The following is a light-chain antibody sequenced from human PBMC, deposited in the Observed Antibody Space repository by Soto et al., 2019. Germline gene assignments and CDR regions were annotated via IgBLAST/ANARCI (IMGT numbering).Light chain of an antibody. CDR2: ATS. CDR3: QKYNSAPLT. J-gene: IGKJ4*01. V-gene: IGKV1-27*01. CDR1: QGIAPY. Sequence: DVQMTQSPSSLSAFVGDRVTTTCRASQGIAPYLAWFQQKPGKVPKLLIYATSTLQSGVPSRFSGSGSGTDFTLTINSLQPEDVGTYYCQKYNSAPLTVGGGTKVDIK.